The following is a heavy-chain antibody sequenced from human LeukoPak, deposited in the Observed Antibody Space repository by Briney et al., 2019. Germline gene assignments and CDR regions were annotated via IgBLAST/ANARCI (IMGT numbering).Heavy chain of an antibody. D-gene: IGHD3-16*01. CDR2: VDPEDGET. CDR3: ATYYDYVWGTSKPAFDI. CDR1: GYTFTDYY. J-gene: IGHJ3*02. V-gene: IGHV1-69-2*01. Sequence: ASVKVSCKVSGYTFTDYYMHWLQQAPGKGLEWMGLVDPEDGETIYAEKFQGRVTITADTSTDTAYMELSSLRSEDTAVYYCATYYDYVWGTSKPAFDIWGQGTMVTVSS.